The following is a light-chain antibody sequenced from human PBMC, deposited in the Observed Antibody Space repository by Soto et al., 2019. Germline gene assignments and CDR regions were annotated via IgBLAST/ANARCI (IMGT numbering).Light chain of an antibody. CDR1: SSTIGSNY. V-gene: IGLV1-47*01. Sequence: QSVLTQPPSASGTPGQRVPISCSGGSSTIGSNYVYWYHQLPGTAPKLVIYRNNQRPSGVPDRISGSKSGTSASLAISGLRSEDEADYYCAAWDDRLNGLYVFGTGTKLTVL. CDR2: RNN. J-gene: IGLJ1*01. CDR3: AAWDDRLNGLYV.